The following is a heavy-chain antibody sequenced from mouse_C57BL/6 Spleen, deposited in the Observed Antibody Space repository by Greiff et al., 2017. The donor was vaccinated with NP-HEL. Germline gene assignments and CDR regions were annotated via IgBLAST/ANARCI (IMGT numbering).Heavy chain of an antibody. V-gene: IGHV3-6*01. J-gene: IGHJ2*01. Sequence: EVQLQQSGPGLVKPSQSLSLTCSVPGYSITSGYYWNWIRQFPGNKLEWMGYISYDGSNNYNPSLKNRISITRDTSKNQFFLKLNSVTTEDTATYYCARRGRDFDYWGQGTTLTVSS. CDR3: ARRGRDFDY. CDR2: ISYDGSN. CDR1: GYSITSGYY.